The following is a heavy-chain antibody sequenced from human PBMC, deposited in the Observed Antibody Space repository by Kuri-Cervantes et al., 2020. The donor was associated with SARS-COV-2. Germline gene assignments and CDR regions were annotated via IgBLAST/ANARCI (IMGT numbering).Heavy chain of an antibody. Sequence: SLKISCAASGFTFDDYAMHWVRQAPGKGLEWVSGISWNSGSIGYADSVKGRFTISRDNAKNSLYLQMNRLRAEDTAVYYCARDAFTDIDIAVVVGTTAPDLWGQGTQVTVSS. CDR3: ARDAFTDIDIAVVVGTTAPDL. V-gene: IGHV3-9*01. CDR1: GFTFDDYA. J-gene: IGHJ5*02. CDR2: ISWNSGSI. D-gene: IGHD2-15*01.